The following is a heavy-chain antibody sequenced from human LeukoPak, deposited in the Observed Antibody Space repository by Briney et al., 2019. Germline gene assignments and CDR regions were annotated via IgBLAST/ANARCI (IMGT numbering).Heavy chain of an antibody. CDR3: AREGDSSSWYQVSDI. CDR2: INTNLGAP. V-gene: IGHV1-2*02. Sequence: SVKVSCKASVYTFTGYYMHLVCHTPGQGLGWRGWINTNLGAPHSTQKFQGKVTRTRDTSISTAYMELSRLRSDDTAVYYCAREGDSSSWYQVSDIWGQGTMVTVSS. D-gene: IGHD6-13*01. CDR1: VYTFTGYY. J-gene: IGHJ3*02.